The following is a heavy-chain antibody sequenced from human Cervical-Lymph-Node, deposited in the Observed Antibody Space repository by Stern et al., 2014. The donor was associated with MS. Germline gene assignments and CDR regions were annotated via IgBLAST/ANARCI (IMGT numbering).Heavy chain of an antibody. CDR2: IYPGDSEI. CDR1: GYKFSIYW. J-gene: IGHJ4*02. Sequence: VQLVESGAELIRPGESLKISCKGSGYKFSIYWIAWVRQMPGKGLEWMGIIYPGDSEIRYSPSFQGQVTMSADKSNSTAYLQWSSLNASDSAMYFCARQTTAWASDVWGQGTLVTVSS. CDR3: ARQTTAWASDV. D-gene: IGHD1-14*01. V-gene: IGHV5-51*01.